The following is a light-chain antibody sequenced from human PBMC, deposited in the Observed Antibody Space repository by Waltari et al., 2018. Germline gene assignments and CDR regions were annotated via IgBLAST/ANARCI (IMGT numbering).Light chain of an antibody. CDR1: NSNIGAYA. CDR2: DND. Sequence: QSVLTQPPSASGTPGQGVTISCSVGNSNIGAYAVNWYQQLPGTAPKLVIYDNDQRPSGVPARVSGSKSGTSASLALSGLQSEDEADYYCVAWDDSLRGYVFGTGTKVTVL. J-gene: IGLJ1*01. CDR3: VAWDDSLRGYV. V-gene: IGLV1-44*01.